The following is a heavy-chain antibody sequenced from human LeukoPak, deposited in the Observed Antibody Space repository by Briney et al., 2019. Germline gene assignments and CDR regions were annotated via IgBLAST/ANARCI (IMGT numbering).Heavy chain of an antibody. V-gene: IGHV3-11*01. J-gene: IGHJ5*02. CDR3: ARDHGYCSGGSCYFGFFDP. Sequence: GGSLRLSCGASGFSFSDYYMAWIRQAPGKGLEWVSYISRSGTTIHYSDSVRGRFTIFRDNAKKSLYLQMNSLRAEDTAVYYCARDHGYCSGGSCYFGFFDPWGQGTLVSVSS. CDR2: ISRSGTTI. D-gene: IGHD2-15*01. CDR1: GFSFSDYY.